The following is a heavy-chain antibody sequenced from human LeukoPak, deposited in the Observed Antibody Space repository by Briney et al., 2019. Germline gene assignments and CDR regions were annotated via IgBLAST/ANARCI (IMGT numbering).Heavy chain of an antibody. V-gene: IGHV4-31*03. CDR1: GGSVSSGGYY. CDR2: IYYSGST. J-gene: IGHJ4*02. D-gene: IGHD3-10*01. Sequence: PSQTLSLTCTVSGGSVSSGGYYWSWIRQHPGKGLEWIGYIYYSGSTYYNPSLKSRVTISVDTSKNQFSLKLSCVTAVDTAVYYCARRQAMVRGPGYFDYWGQGTLVTVSS. CDR3: ARRQAMVRGPGYFDY.